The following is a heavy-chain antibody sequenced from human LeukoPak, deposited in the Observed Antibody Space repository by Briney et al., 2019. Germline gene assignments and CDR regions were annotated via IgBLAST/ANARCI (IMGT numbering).Heavy chain of an antibody. J-gene: IGHJ4*02. CDR1: GYTFTSYD. Sequence: ASVKVSCXASGYTFTSYDINWVRQAIGQGLEWMGWMNPNSGNTGYAQKFQGRVTMTRNTSISTAYMELSSLRSEDTAVCYCARGSSSWELDYWGQGTLVTVSS. CDR3: ARGSSSWELDY. D-gene: IGHD6-13*01. V-gene: IGHV1-8*01. CDR2: MNPNSGNT.